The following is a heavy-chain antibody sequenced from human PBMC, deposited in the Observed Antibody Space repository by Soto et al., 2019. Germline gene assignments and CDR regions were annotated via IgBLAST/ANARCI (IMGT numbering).Heavy chain of an antibody. Sequence: EVQLVESGGGLVQPGGSLRLSCAASGFTFSAYYMNWVRQAPGKGLEWVGRIKHKVYSYTTDYAASVKGRFTISREDSKDSLYLQMNSLKAEDTAVYYCARDNTGSYDYWGQGTLVTVSS. D-gene: IGHD1-26*01. CDR2: IKHKVYSYTT. CDR3: ARDNTGSYDY. V-gene: IGHV3-72*01. J-gene: IGHJ4*02. CDR1: GFTFSAYY.